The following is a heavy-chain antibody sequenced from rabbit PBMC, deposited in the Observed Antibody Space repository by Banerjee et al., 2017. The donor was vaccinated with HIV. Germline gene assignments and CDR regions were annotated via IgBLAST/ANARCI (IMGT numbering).Heavy chain of an antibody. CDR1: GFAFSSTYC. J-gene: IGHJ4*01. D-gene: IGHD6-1*01. CDR2: ICAGSSGST. V-gene: IGHV1S45*01. Sequence: QEQLEESGGDLVKPGASLTLTCAASGFAFSSTYCMCWVRQAPGKGLEWIGCICAGSSGSTYYASWATGRFTISETSSTTVTLQMTSLTAADTATYFCARAPYYADGAGGYAYARMFDLWGQGTLVTVS. CDR3: ARAPYYADGAGGYAYARMFDL.